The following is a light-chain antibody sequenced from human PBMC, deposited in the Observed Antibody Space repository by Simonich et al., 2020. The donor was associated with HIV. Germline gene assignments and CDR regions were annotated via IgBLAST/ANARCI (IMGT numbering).Light chain of an antibody. J-gene: IGKJ4*01. CDR1: PSVSSN. Sequence: EIVMTQSPATLSVSPGERATLSCRASPSVSSNLAWYQQKPGQAPRLLIYGASTRATGIPARFSGSGSETEFTLTISSLQSEDVAVYYCQQYNNWPPLTFGGGTKVEIK. CDR3: QQYNNWPPLT. V-gene: IGKV3-15*01. CDR2: GAS.